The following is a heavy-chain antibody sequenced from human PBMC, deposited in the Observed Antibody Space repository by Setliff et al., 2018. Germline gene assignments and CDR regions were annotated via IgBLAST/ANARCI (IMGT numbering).Heavy chain of an antibody. CDR3: ARGTTGAFDI. V-gene: IGHV4-59*01. CDR1: GGSINSYY. J-gene: IGHJ3*02. Sequence: PSETLSLTCIVSGGSINSYYWNWIRQPPGKGLEWIGSIYYSGSTNYNPSLKSRVTISVDTSKNQFSLKLSSVTAAETAVYYCARGTTGAFDIWGQGTMVTVSS. CDR2: IYYSGST. D-gene: IGHD1-1*01.